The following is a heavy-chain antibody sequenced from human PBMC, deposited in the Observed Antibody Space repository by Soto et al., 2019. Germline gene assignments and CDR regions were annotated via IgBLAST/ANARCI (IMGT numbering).Heavy chain of an antibody. Sequence: SATLSLTCTVSGDSMTGYYWTWIRQPAGKGLEWIGRVYSSGGTHYNPSLKSRVSISLETSKNQFSLRLMSVTVADTAVYYCARGQRFSDWFDPWGQGVLVTVSS. CDR1: GDSMTGYY. CDR2: VYSSGGT. CDR3: ARGQRFSDWFDP. D-gene: IGHD3-3*01. J-gene: IGHJ5*02. V-gene: IGHV4-4*07.